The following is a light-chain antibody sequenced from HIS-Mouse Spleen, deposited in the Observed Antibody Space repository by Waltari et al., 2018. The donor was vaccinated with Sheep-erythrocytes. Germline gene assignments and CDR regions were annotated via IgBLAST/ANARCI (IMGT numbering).Light chain of an antibody. CDR3: CSYAGSYNHV. V-gene: IGLV1-44*01. CDR1: SSNIGSNT. Sequence: QSVLTQPPSASGTPGQRVTISCSGSSSNIGSNTVNWYQQLPGTAPKLLIYSNNQRPSVVPDRFSGSKSGTSASLAISGLQSEDEADYYCCSYAGSYNHVFATGTKVTVL. J-gene: IGLJ1*01. CDR2: SNN.